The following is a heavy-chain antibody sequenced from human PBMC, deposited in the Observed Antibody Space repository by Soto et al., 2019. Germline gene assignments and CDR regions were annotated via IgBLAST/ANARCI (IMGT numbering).Heavy chain of an antibody. CDR1: GFTVSSNY. V-gene: IGHV3-53*01. J-gene: IGHJ6*02. Sequence: ESGGGLIQPGGSLRLSCAASGFTVSSNYMSWVRQAPGKGLEWVSVIYSGGSTYYADSVKGRFTISRDNSKNTLYLQMNSLRAEDTAVYYCARAEEHHYGMDVWGQGTTVTVSS. CDR2: IYSGGST. CDR3: ARAEEHHYGMDV. D-gene: IGHD1-26*01.